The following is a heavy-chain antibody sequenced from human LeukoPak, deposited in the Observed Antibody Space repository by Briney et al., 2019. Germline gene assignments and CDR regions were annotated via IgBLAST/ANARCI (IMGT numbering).Heavy chain of an antibody. J-gene: IGHJ4*02. CDR3: ASDSVVTH. CDR2: IYYSGST. Sequence: SETLSLTCIVSGGSISSSSYYWGWIRQPPGKGLEWIGSIYYSGSTYYNPSLKSRVTISVDTSKNQFSLKLSSVTAADTAVYYCASDSVVTHWGQGTLVTVSS. CDR1: GGSISSSSYY. D-gene: IGHD4-23*01. V-gene: IGHV4-39*01.